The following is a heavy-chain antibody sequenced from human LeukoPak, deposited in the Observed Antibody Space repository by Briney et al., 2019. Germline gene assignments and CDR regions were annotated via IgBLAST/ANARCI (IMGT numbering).Heavy chain of an antibody. D-gene: IGHD3-10*01. J-gene: IGHJ5*02. CDR1: GGSFSGYY. CDR2: INHSGST. Sequence: SETLSLTCAVYGGSFSGYYWSWIRQPPGKGLEWIGEINHSGSTNYNPSLKSRVTISVDTSKNQFSLKLSSVTAADTAVYYCARAIRITMVRGVIITSRIGNWFDPWGQGTLVTASS. V-gene: IGHV4-34*01. CDR3: ARAIRITMVRGVIITSRIGNWFDP.